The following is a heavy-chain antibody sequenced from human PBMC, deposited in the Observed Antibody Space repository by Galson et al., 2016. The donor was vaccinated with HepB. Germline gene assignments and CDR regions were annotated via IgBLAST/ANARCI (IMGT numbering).Heavy chain of an antibody. D-gene: IGHD3-22*01. CDR2: IFSGDAT. CDR3: EGYSDPFDI. Sequence: SLRLSCAASGFTVSGKYMSWARLAPGKGLEWVSVIFSGDATYYRDSVKGRFTISRDSSKNTLCLQMNNLRAEDTALYYCEGYSDPFDIWGQGTMVTVSS. J-gene: IGHJ3*02. V-gene: IGHV3-53*01. CDR1: GFTVSGKY.